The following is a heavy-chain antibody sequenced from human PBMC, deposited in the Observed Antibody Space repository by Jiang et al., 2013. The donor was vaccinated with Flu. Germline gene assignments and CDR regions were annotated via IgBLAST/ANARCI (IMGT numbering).Heavy chain of an antibody. J-gene: IGHJ3*02. V-gene: IGHV2-5*02. Sequence: TLTLTCTFSGFSLNTRGVGVGWVRQPPGEALEWLALIYWDEGKRYRPSLKSRLTITKDTSTNQVVLTMTDMDPVDTATYYCVHSLLPTVTTTTTSDAFDIWGQGTMVTVSS. CDR1: GFSLNTRGVG. CDR3: VHSLLPTVTTTTTSDAFDI. D-gene: IGHD4-17*01. CDR2: IYWDEGK.